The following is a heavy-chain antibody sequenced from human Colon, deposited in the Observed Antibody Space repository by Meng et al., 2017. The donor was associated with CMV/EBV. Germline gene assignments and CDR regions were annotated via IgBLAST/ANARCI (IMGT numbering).Heavy chain of an antibody. J-gene: IGHJ4*02. V-gene: IGHV4-59*11. CDR3: ARGYSSSWYY. Sequence: GSLRLSCTVSGGSFSGHYWSWIRQPPGQGLEWIGYMFDRGATNYNPSLKSRVTISVDTSKNQFSLNLRSLTAADTAVYYCARGYSSSWYYWGQGTLVTVS. CDR1: GGSFSGHY. D-gene: IGHD2-2*01. CDR2: MFDRGAT.